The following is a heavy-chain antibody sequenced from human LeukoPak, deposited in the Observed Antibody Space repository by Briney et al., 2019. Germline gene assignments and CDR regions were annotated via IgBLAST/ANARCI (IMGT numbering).Heavy chain of an antibody. CDR1: GFTFSDYY. V-gene: IGHV3-11*01. D-gene: IGHD3-22*01. CDR2: ISSSGSTI. Sequence: GSLRLSCAASGFTFSDYYMSWIRQAPGKGLEWVSYISSSGSTIYYADSVKGRFTISRDNAKNSLYLQMNSLRAEDTAVYYCARASLGCYYDSSGYYWLDYWGQGTLVTVSS. J-gene: IGHJ4*02. CDR3: ARASLGCYYDSSGYYWLDY.